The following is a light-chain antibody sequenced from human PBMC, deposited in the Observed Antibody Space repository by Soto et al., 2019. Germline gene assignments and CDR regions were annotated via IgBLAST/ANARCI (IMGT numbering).Light chain of an antibody. CDR3: SSYAGSNNLV. J-gene: IGLJ2*01. CDR2: EVS. V-gene: IGLV2-8*01. CDR1: SSDVGGYNY. Sequence: QSVLTQPPAASGSRGQSVTIYCTGTSSDVGGYNYVAWYQQHPGKAPKLMIYEVSKRPSGVPDRFSGSKSGNTASLTVSGLQAEDEADYYCSSYAGSNNLVFGGGTKLTVL.